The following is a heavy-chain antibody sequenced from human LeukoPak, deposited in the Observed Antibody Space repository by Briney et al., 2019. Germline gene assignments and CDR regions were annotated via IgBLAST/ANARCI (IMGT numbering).Heavy chain of an antibody. CDR2: MNPNSGNT. CDR3: ARCYYDSSGYYYCGDAFDI. J-gene: IGHJ3*02. D-gene: IGHD3-22*01. CDR1: GYTFTSYD. Sequence: ASVKVSCKASGYTFTSYDINWVRQATGQGLEWMGWMNPNSGNTGYAQKFQGRVTMTRNTSLSTAYMELSSLRSEDTAVYYCARCYYDSSGYYYCGDAFDIWGQGTMVTVPS. V-gene: IGHV1-8*01.